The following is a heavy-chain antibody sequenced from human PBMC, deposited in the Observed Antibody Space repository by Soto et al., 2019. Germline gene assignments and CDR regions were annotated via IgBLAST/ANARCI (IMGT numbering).Heavy chain of an antibody. CDR3: ARAGYCSSTSCYANRMDV. CDR2: INPNSGGT. CDR1: EYTFTGYY. Sequence: AXVKVSCKASEYTFTGYYMHWVRQAPGQGLEWMGWINPNSGGTNYAQKFQGRVTMTRDTSISTAYMELSRLRSDDTAVYYCARAGYCSSTSCYANRMDVCGQGTTVPVSS. V-gene: IGHV1-2*02. J-gene: IGHJ6*02. D-gene: IGHD2-2*01.